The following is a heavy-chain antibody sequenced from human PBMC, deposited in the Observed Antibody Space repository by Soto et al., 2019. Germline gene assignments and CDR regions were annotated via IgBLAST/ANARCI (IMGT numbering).Heavy chain of an antibody. Sequence: EVRLLESGGGLAQPGGSLRLSCAASGFTFSSSAMNWVRQAPGKGLEWVSSIRVGGGDTFYADSVRGRFTVSRDISRNTVYLQLDSLRGEDTAIYYWAKCSVGTVRSSGWCNWCDPWGQGTLVTVSS. CDR2: IRVGGGDT. D-gene: IGHD6-19*01. CDR1: GFTFSSSA. CDR3: AKCSVGTVRSSGWCNWCDP. J-gene: IGHJ5*02. V-gene: IGHV3-23*01.